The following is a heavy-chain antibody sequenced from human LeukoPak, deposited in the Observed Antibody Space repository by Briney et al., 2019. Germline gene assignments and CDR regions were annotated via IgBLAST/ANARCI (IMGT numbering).Heavy chain of an antibody. CDR1: GKTFTSFG. D-gene: IGHD6-19*01. Sequence: ASVKVSCKASGKTFTSFGFSWVRQAPGQGLEWMAWISAYNGNTNYAQNLQGRVTVTTDTSTNTAYMELRSLRSDDTAVYYCARDYVSSGWLYYFDSWGQGTPVTVSS. V-gene: IGHV1-18*01. J-gene: IGHJ4*02. CDR3: ARDYVSSGWLYYFDS. CDR2: ISAYNGNT.